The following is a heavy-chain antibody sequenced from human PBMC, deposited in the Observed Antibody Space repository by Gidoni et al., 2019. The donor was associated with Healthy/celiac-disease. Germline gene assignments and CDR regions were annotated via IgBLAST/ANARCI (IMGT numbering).Heavy chain of an antibody. D-gene: IGHD4-17*01. Sequence: EVQLVESGGGLVKPGGSLRLSCAASGLPFSSYSMNWVRQAPGKGREWVSSISSGSSYIYYADSVKGRFTISRDNAKNSLYLQMNSLRAEDTAVYYCARSLKRWFAVTTPSGMDVWGQGTTVTVSS. V-gene: IGHV3-21*01. CDR3: ARSLKRWFAVTTPSGMDV. J-gene: IGHJ6*02. CDR1: GLPFSSYS. CDR2: ISSGSSYI.